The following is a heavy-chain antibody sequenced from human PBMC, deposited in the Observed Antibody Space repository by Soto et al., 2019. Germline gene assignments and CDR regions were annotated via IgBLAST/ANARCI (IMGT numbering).Heavy chain of an antibody. D-gene: IGHD3-16*02. Sequence: QVQLVESGGGVVQPGRSLRLSCAASGFTFSRYALHWVLQSPGKGREVVAVISYDGRNKYYADSVKGRFTISRDHSKNTLYLQMNSLRAEDTAVYYCARASLGELSLYYFDYWGQGTLVTVSS. CDR2: ISYDGRNK. CDR1: GFTFSRYA. CDR3: ARASLGELSLYYFDY. V-gene: IGHV3-30-3*01. J-gene: IGHJ4*02.